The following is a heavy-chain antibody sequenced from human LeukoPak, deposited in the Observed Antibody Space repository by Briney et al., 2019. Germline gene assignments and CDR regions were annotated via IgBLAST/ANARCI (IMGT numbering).Heavy chain of an antibody. D-gene: IGHD2-21*01. CDR1: GYTFNNYA. Sequence: GESLKISCKGSGYTFNNYAIHWVRQAPGQGLEWMGWSNAGNGNTKYSQEFQGRVTITRDTSATTAYMELSSLRSEDMAVYYCARSAPLQGYCGGDCHGDWHFDLWGRGTLVTVSS. V-gene: IGHV1-3*02. J-gene: IGHJ2*01. CDR3: ARSAPLQGYCGGDCHGDWHFDL. CDR2: SNAGNGNT.